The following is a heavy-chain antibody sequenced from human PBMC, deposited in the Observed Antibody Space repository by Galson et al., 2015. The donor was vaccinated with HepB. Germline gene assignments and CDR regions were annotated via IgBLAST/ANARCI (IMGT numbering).Heavy chain of an antibody. CDR2: IIPILGIA. J-gene: IGHJ3*02. Sequence: SVKVSCKASGGTFSSYAISWVRQAPGQGLEWMGRIIPILGIANYAQKFQGRVTITADKSTSTAYMELSSLRSEDTAVYYCARGSYYKAPDAFDIWGQGTMVTVSS. CDR1: GGTFSSYA. CDR3: ARGSYYKAPDAFDI. V-gene: IGHV1-69*04. D-gene: IGHD3-10*01.